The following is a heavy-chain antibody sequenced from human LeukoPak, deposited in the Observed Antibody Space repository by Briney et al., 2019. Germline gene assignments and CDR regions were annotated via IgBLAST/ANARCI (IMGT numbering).Heavy chain of an antibody. J-gene: IGHJ4*02. Sequence: GGSLRLSCAASGFTFSSYAMSWVRQAPRKGLEWASAISGSGGSTYYADSVKGRFTISRDNSKNTLYLQMNSLRAEDTAVYYCAKGSAYYDSSGYSEVDYWGQGTLVTVSS. V-gene: IGHV3-23*01. CDR3: AKGSAYYDSSGYSEVDY. CDR2: ISGSGGST. CDR1: GFTFSSYA. D-gene: IGHD3-22*01.